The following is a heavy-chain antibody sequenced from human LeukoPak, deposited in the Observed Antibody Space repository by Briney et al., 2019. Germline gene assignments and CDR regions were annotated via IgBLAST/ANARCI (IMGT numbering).Heavy chain of an antibody. Sequence: GGSLRLSCAASGFQWMYWVRQAPGKGLVWVSRINSDGSSTSYADSVKGRFTISRDNAKNTLYLQMNSLRAEDTAVYYCARDTDTVTTILDYWGQGTLVTVSS. CDR3: ARDTDTVTTILDY. J-gene: IGHJ4*02. CDR1: GFQW. D-gene: IGHD4-17*01. CDR2: INSDGSST. V-gene: IGHV3-74*01.